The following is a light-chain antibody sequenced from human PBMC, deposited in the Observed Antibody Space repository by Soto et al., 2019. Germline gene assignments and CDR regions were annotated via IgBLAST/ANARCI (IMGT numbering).Light chain of an antibody. CDR3: QQSYRTPLT. CDR1: QSISNF. J-gene: IGKJ4*01. V-gene: IGKV1-39*01. Sequence: DIQMTQSPSSLSASVGDRVTITCWASQSISNFLNWYQQKPGKAPKLLIHAASSLQSGVPDRFSGSGSGTDFTLTISSLHPEDFATYYCQQSYRTPLTFGGGTKVEIK. CDR2: AAS.